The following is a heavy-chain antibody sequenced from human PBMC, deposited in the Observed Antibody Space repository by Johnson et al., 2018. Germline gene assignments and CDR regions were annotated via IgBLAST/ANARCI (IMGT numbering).Heavy chain of an antibody. V-gene: IGHV4-59*01. D-gene: IGHD3-16*02. CDR3: ARSLANYDYVWGSYRSYYYYGMDV. CDR1: GGSISSYY. CDR2: IYYSGST. Sequence: QVQLQESGPGLVKPSETLSLTCTVSGGSISSYYWSWIRQPPGKGLEWIGYIYYSGSTNYNPSLKSRVTITVDTSKNQFSLKLSSVTAADTALYYCARSLANYDYVWGSYRSYYYYGMDVWGQGTTVTVSS. J-gene: IGHJ6*02.